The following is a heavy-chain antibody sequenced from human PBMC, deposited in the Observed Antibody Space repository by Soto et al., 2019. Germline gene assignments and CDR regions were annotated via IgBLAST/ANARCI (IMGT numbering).Heavy chain of an antibody. CDR3: ARSLAAAGTYNWFDS. D-gene: IGHD6-13*01. J-gene: IGHJ5*01. V-gene: IGHV6-1*01. Sequence: TLSLTCVISGDSVSSNSAAWNWIRQSPSRGLEWLGRTYYRSKWYDDYAVSVKSRITINPDTSKNQFSLQLNSVTPEDTAVYYCARSLAAAGTYNWFDSRGQGTLVTVSS. CDR1: GDSVSSNSAA. CDR2: TYYRSKWYD.